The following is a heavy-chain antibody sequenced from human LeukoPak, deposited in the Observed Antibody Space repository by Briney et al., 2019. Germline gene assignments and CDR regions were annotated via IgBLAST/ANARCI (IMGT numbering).Heavy chain of an antibody. CDR1: GGSFSGYY. CDR3: ARFFQGIQLWLRGPSYMDV. V-gene: IGHV4-34*01. J-gene: IGHJ6*03. CDR2: NNHSGST. Sequence: SETLSLTCAVYGGSFSGYYWSWIRQPPGKGLEWIGENNHSGSTNYNPSLKSRVTISVDTSKNQFSLKLSSVTAADTAVYYCARFFQGIQLWLRGPSYMDVWGKGTTVTVSS. D-gene: IGHD5-18*01.